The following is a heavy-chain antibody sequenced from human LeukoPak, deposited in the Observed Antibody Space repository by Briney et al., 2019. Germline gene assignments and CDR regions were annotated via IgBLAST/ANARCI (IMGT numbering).Heavy chain of an antibody. Sequence: GGSLRLSCAASGFTFSSYAMHWVRQAPGKGLEWVAVISYDGSNKYYADSVKGRFTISRDNSKNTLYLQMNSLRAEDTAVYYCAKDRLALRSTGDYWGQGTLVTVSS. V-gene: IGHV3-30-3*01. CDR1: GFTFSSYA. CDR3: AKDRLALRSTGDY. J-gene: IGHJ4*02. CDR2: ISYDGSNK. D-gene: IGHD4-17*01.